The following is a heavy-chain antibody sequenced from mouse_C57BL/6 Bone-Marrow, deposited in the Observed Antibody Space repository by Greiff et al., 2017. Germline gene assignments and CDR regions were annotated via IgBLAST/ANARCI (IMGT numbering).Heavy chain of an antibody. CDR2: INPYNGGT. CDR3: YYGSSYEGY. J-gene: IGHJ2*01. Sequence: VQLQQSGPVLVQPGASVQMSCKASGYNFTDYYMNWVKQSHGKSLEWIGVINPYNGGTSYNQKFKGKATLTVVKSSSTAYMERNSLTTEDAAVDYCYYGSSYEGYWGQGTTRTVSS. V-gene: IGHV1-19*01. D-gene: IGHD1-1*01. CDR1: GYNFTDYY.